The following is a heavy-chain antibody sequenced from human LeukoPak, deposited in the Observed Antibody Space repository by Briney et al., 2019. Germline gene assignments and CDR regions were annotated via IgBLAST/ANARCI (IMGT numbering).Heavy chain of an antibody. CDR1: GFTFSSYS. CDR2: ISSTSSYI. J-gene: IGHJ3*02. V-gene: IGHV3-21*01. Sequence: PGGSLRLSCAASGFTFSSYSMNWVRQAPGKGLEWVSSISSTSSYIYYADSVKGRFTISRDNAKNSPYLQMNSLRAEDTAVYYCARDPLKRAFDIWGQGTMVAVSS. CDR3: ARDPLKRAFDI.